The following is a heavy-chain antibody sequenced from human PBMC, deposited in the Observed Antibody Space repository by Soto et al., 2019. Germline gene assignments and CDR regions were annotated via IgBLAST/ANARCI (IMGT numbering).Heavy chain of an antibody. CDR3: AGGMAGLDV. V-gene: IGHV3-74*01. J-gene: IGHJ6*02. CDR2: INSDGSHT. Sequence: EVQLVESGGGLVQPGGSLRLSCAASGLSFNIYWMHWVRQVPGKGLVWLARINSDGSHTIYVDSVKGRFTISRENAKNTVLLQMDSLRDEDTCVYYWAGGMAGLDVWGQGTTVTVSS. CDR1: GLSFNIYW.